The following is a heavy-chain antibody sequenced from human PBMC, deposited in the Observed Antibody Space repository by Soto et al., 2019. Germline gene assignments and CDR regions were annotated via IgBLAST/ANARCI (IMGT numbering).Heavy chain of an antibody. Sequence: EVQLVESGGGLVQPGESLRLSCAASGFSFNNYYMHWVRQAPGTGLVWVSRINGEGTITSYADSVKGRFTISRDNAKNTLYQQMNSLRAEDAAVYYCTRGGAVAAVDIWGQGTMVTVSS. D-gene: IGHD6-19*01. CDR1: GFSFNNYY. V-gene: IGHV3-74*01. J-gene: IGHJ3*02. CDR3: TRGGAVAAVDI. CDR2: INGEGTIT.